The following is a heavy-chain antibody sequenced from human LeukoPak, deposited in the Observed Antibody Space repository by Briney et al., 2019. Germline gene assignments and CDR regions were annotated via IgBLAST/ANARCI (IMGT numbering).Heavy chain of an antibody. CDR1: GGSISSHY. CDR2: IHSNGGA. J-gene: IGHJ5*02. CDR3: ASSNLGSLGQFDP. V-gene: IGHV4-59*11. Sequence: PSETLSLTCTVSGGSISSHYWSWIRQPAGKGLEWIGFIHSNGGANYNASLNSRATISRDTSRSQVSLKLTSVTAADTAVYYCASSNLGSLGQFDPWGQGTLVTVSS. D-gene: IGHD3-10*01.